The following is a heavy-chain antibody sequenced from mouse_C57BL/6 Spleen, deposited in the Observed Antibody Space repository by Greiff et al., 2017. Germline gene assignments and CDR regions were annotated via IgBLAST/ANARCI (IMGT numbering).Heavy chain of an antibody. CDR1: GYSITSGYY. CDR2: ISYDGSN. V-gene: IGHV3-6*01. J-gene: IGHJ4*01. CDR3: AKVKDGYFSMDY. D-gene: IGHD2-3*01. Sequence: VQLQQSGPGLVKPSQSLSLTCSVTGYSITSGYYWNWIRQFPGNKLEWMGYISYDGSNNYNPSLKNRISITRDTSKNQFFLKLNSVTTEDTATYYCAKVKDGYFSMDYWGQGTSVTVSS.